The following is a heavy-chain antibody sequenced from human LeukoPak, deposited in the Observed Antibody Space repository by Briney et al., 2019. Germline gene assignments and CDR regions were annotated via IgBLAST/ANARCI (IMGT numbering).Heavy chain of an antibody. Sequence: GGSLRLSCVACGLTFRSYWMHWVRQAGGRGRVWVSHIHSDGSSTSYADSVQGRFTISRDNAKHTLYLQMNSLRAEDTAVYYCARHNYGYDYWGQGTLVTVSS. D-gene: IGHD3-10*01. J-gene: IGHJ4*02. V-gene: IGHV3-74*01. CDR3: ARHNYGYDY. CDR1: GLTFRSYW. CDR2: IHSDGSST.